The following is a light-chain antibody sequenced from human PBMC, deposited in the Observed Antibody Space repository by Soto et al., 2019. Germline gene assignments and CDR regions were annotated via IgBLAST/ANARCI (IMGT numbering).Light chain of an antibody. CDR2: GAS. CDR1: QTVSSSY. Sequence: EIVLTQSPGTLSLSPGERATLSCGASQTVSSSYLAWYQQKPGQAPRLLVYGASGRATGIPDRFSGSGSGTDFTLTISRLEPEDFAVYYCQQYGSSPITFGQGTRLEIK. J-gene: IGKJ5*01. CDR3: QQYGSSPIT. V-gene: IGKV3-20*01.